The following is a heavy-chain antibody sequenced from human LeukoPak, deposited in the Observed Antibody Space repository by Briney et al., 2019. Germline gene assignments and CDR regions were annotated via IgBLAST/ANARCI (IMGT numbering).Heavy chain of an antibody. CDR3: ARLGCSSASCYPGN. Sequence: SETLSLTCTVSGGSNRSSSYYWGWIRQPPGKGLEWIGSIYYSGTTYYNPSLKSRVTISVDTSKNQFSLKLSSVTAADTAVYYCARLGCSSASCYPGNWGQGTLVTASS. J-gene: IGHJ4*02. D-gene: IGHD2-2*01. CDR1: GGSNRSSSYY. CDR2: IYYSGTT. V-gene: IGHV4-39*01.